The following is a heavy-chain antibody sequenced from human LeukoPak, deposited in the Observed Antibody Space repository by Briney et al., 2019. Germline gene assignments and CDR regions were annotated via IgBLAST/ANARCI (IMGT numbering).Heavy chain of an antibody. Sequence: GGSLRLSCAASGFTFSSYWMSWVRQAPGKGLEWVANIKQDGSEKYYVDSVKGRFTISRDNAKNSLYLQMNSLRAEDTAVYYCARAPPPPAAFKYYFDYWGQGTLVTVSS. D-gene: IGHD2-2*01. CDR3: ARAPPPPAAFKYYFDY. CDR1: GFTFSSYW. V-gene: IGHV3-7*01. J-gene: IGHJ4*02. CDR2: IKQDGSEK.